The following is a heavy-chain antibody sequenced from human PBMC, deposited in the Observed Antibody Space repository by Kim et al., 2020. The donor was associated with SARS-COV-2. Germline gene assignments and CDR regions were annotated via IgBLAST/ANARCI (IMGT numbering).Heavy chain of an antibody. J-gene: IGHJ5*01. CDR2: IYPGDSDT. Sequence: GESLKISCEGSGYTFTNYWIGWVRQTPGKPLEWMGIIYPGDSDTRYSPSFQGQVTISVDKSIATAYLQWSSLKASDAAIYYCAGTYSSGLTVHIDSWGHGTLVTVSS. CDR3: AGTYSSGLTVHIDS. D-gene: IGHD3-22*01. V-gene: IGHV5-51*01. CDR1: GYTFTNYW.